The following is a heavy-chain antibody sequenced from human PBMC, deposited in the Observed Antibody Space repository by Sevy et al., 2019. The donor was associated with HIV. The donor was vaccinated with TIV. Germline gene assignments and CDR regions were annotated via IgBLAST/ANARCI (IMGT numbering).Heavy chain of an antibody. D-gene: IGHD1-26*01. CDR2: LKSKAYGGTV. CDR3: TRSKGAQSIFDY. V-gene: IGHV3-49*04. CDR1: GFTFGDHC. J-gene: IGHJ4*02. Sequence: GGSLRLSCTASGFTFGDHCMSWVHQAPGKGLEWVAFLKSKAYGGTVDHAASVKGRFTISRDDSKSIAYLQMNDLNTGDTGVYYCTRSKGAQSIFDYWGQGALVTVSS.